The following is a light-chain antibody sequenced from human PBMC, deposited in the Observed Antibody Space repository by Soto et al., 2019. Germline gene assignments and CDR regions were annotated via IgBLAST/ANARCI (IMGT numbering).Light chain of an antibody. J-gene: IGLJ3*02. CDR1: NSDVGAYND. Sequence: QSALTQPASVSGSPGQSVTISCTGANSDVGAYNDVYWFQQHPGKAPKLMIYEVTNRPSGVSSRFSGSKSGTTASLTISGHDAEDADDYYWSSVTSSSALVFGGGTQLTVL. CDR2: EVT. CDR3: SSVTSSSALV. V-gene: IGLV2-14*01.